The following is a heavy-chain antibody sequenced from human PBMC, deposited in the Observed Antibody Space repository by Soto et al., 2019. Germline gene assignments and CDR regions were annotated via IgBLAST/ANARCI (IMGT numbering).Heavy chain of an antibody. CDR2: ISYDGSDK. CDR1: VFTFSSSG. J-gene: IGHJ4*02. CDR3: ATEARYSSNWAYYFDY. V-gene: IGHV3-30-3*01. Sequence: PGASLRLSCIASVFTFSSSGLHSVRQAPGNGLEWVAVISYDGSDKYYADSVKGRFTISRDNSKNTLYLQMNSLRGEDTAVYYCATEARYSSNWAYYFDYWGQGTLVTVSS. D-gene: IGHD6-13*01.